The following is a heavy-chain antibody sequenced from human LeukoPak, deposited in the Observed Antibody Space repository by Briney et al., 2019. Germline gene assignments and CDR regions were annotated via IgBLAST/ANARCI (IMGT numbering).Heavy chain of an antibody. CDR2: ISGSGGST. J-gene: IGHJ6*03. D-gene: IGHD3-9*01. CDR1: GFTFSSYA. V-gene: IGHV3-23*01. CDR3: AREVRYFDWLPNYYYYYMDV. Sequence: GGSLRLSCAASGFTFSSYAMSWVRQAPGKGLEWVSAISGSGGSTYYADSVKGRFTISRDNAKNSLYLQMNSLRAEDTAVYYCAREVRYFDWLPNYYYYYMDVWGKGTTVTISS.